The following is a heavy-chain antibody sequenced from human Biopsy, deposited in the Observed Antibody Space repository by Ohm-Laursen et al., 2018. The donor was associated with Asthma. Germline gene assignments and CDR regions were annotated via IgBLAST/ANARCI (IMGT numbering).Heavy chain of an antibody. CDR1: GGSFSGHY. CDR3: ARGGYCSGGDCYLRRPSYPVSYFDL. V-gene: IGHV4-34*01. D-gene: IGHD2-15*01. CDR2: IIHSGNT. J-gene: IGHJ2*01. Sequence: SETLSLTCTVYGGSFSGHYWTWIRQPPGKGLEWIVEIIHSGNTNYNRSLKSRVTMSVDTPKNQFSLKLTSVTVADTAVYYCARGGYCSGGDCYLRRPSYPVSYFDLWGRGTLVTVSS.